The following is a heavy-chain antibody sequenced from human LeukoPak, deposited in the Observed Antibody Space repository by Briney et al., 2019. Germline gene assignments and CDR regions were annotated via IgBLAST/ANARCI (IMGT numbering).Heavy chain of an antibody. V-gene: IGHV3-23*01. J-gene: IGHJ4*02. Sequence: PGGSLRLSCAASGFTFGSYGMHWVRQAPGKGLEWVSGISGSGGSTYYADSVKGRFTISRDNSKNTLYLQMNSLRAEDTAVYYCAKDPSHAYDSSGYYYNWGQGTLVTVSS. D-gene: IGHD3-22*01. CDR2: ISGSGGST. CDR3: AKDPSHAYDSSGYYYN. CDR1: GFTFGSYG.